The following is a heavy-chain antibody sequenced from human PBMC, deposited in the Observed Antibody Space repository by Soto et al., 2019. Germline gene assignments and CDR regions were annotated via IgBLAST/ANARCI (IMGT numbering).Heavy chain of an antibody. J-gene: IGHJ5*02. CDR3: AKPRFLEWLLYGNWFDP. Sequence: GGSLRLSCAASGFTVSSNYMSWVRQAPGKGLEWVSVIYSGGSTYYADSVKGRFTISRDNSKNTLYLQMNSLRAEDTAVYYCAKPRFLEWLLYGNWFDPWGQGTLVTVSS. CDR2: IYSGGST. D-gene: IGHD3-3*01. CDR1: GFTVSSNY. V-gene: IGHV3-53*01.